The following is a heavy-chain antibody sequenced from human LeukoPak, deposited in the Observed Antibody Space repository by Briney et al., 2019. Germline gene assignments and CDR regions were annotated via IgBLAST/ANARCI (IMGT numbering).Heavy chain of an antibody. CDR1: GYTFTSYD. D-gene: IGHD3-22*01. CDR3: ARGPFYDSSGYYFDY. V-gene: IGHV1-8*03. Sequence: ASVKVSCKASGYTFTSYDINWVRQATGQGLEWMGWMNPNSGNTGYAQKFQGRVTITRNTSISTASMELSSLRSEDTAVYYCARGPFYDSSGYYFDYWGQGTLVTVSS. J-gene: IGHJ4*02. CDR2: MNPNSGNT.